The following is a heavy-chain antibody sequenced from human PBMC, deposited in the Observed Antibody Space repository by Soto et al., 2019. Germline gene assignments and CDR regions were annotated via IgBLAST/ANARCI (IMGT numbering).Heavy chain of an antibody. CDR1: VSSVSSGCY. V-gene: IGHV4-38-2*01. CDR2: ICPSGNT. Sequence: AESLCLSCGVSVSSVSSGCYSACIRQSPVAGLEWLGSICPSGNTYYNPSLRGRITISVDTSKNHFSLTLTSVTAADTARYYCVAYTDANNWFDPWGQGTMVTVSS. J-gene: IGHJ5*02. CDR3: VAYTDANNWFDP. D-gene: IGHD2-2*02.